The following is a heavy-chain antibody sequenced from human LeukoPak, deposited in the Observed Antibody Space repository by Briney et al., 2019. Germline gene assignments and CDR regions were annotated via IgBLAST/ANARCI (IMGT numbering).Heavy chain of an antibody. V-gene: IGHV3-30*18. Sequence: PGGSLRLSCAASGFTFSSYGMHWVRQAPGKGLERVAVISYDGSNKYYADSVKGRFTISRDNSKNTLYLQMNSLRAEDTAVYYCAKFRFLEETYGMDVWGQGTTVTVSS. CDR1: GFTFSSYG. CDR3: AKFRFLEETYGMDV. J-gene: IGHJ6*02. CDR2: ISYDGSNK. D-gene: IGHD3-3*01.